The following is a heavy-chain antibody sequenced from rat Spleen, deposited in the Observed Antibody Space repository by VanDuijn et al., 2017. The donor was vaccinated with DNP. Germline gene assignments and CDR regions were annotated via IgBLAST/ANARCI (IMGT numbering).Heavy chain of an antibody. CDR2: IWNTGGT. J-gene: IGHJ4*01. CDR3: ARYYGYNYYAMDA. Sequence: QVQLKESGPGLVQPSQTLSLTCTVAGFSLTIYSVHWVRQPPGKGLEWMGVIWNTGGTQYNSALKTRLSISKDTSKRQVFLKMNSLQTEDTAMYFCARYYGYNYYAMDAWGQGTSVTVSS. CDR1: GFSLTIYS. D-gene: IGHD1-9*01. V-gene: IGHV2-41*01.